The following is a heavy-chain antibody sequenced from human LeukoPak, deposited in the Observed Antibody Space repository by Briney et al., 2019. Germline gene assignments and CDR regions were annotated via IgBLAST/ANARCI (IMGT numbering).Heavy chain of an antibody. Sequence: GGSRRLSWEASGFTFSNYGMHWVRQAPGKGLEGVAVISYDVTKEYHADSVKGQFTISRDNSKGTLYLQMNSLRDVDTAVYYCAAFDYGDYGRDYWGQGTLVTVSS. D-gene: IGHD4-17*01. CDR1: GFTFSNYG. CDR2: ISYDVTKE. CDR3: AAFDYGDYGRDY. J-gene: IGHJ4*02. V-gene: IGHV3-30*03.